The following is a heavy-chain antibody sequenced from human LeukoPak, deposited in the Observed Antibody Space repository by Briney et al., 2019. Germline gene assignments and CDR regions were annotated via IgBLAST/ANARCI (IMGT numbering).Heavy chain of an antibody. V-gene: IGHV1-2*02. CDR2: INTNSGDT. Sequence: ASVKVSCKASGYTFTSYYMNWVRQAPGQGLEWMGWINTNSGDTNYAQKFQGRVTMTTDTSISTAYMELSRLRSDDTAVYYCARVSSPRVLGANPQLDFDYWGQGTLVTVSS. CDR3: ARVSSPRVLGANPQLDFDY. J-gene: IGHJ4*02. D-gene: IGHD4/OR15-4a*01. CDR1: GYTFTSYY.